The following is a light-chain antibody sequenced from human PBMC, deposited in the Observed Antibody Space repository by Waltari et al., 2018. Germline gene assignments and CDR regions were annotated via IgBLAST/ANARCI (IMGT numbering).Light chain of an antibody. Sequence: EIVLTQSPVTLSLSPGERATLSCRASQSVGSYLAWYQQKAGQAPRRLIYDASNGATGIPARFSGSASGTDFPLTISSLEPEDFAIYYCQQRSTWPLTFGGGSKVEI. CDR1: QSVGSY. CDR2: DAS. J-gene: IGKJ4*01. CDR3: QQRSTWPLT. V-gene: IGKV3-11*01.